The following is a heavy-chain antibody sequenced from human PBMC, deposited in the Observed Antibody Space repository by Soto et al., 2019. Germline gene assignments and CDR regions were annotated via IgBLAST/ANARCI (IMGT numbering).Heavy chain of an antibody. CDR1: GGSIASIYH. V-gene: IGHV4-38-2*02. CDR3: ARDRTVTNYYYFGMDV. D-gene: IGHD4-17*01. Sequence: PSETLSLTCAVSGGSIASIYHWAWIRQPPGRGLEWVASIYHTGTTYYNPSLKSRVTISVDTSKNQFSLKLSSVTAADTAVYYCARDRTVTNYYYFGMDVWGQGTTVTVSS. CDR2: IYHTGTT. J-gene: IGHJ6*02.